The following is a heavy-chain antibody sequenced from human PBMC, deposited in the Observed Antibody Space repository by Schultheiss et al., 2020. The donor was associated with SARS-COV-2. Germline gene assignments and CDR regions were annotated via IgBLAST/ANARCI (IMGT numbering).Heavy chain of an antibody. V-gene: IGHV3-48*04. Sequence: GGSLRLSCAASGFSFSSYSMNWVRQAPGKGLEWVSYISSGTNTIYYADSVKGRFTISRDNAKNSLYLQMNSLRAEDTAVYYCAKVEDTDYSSSFDYWGQGTLVTVSS. D-gene: IGHD6-19*01. CDR2: ISSGTNTI. J-gene: IGHJ4*02. CDR1: GFSFSSYS. CDR3: AKVEDTDYSSSFDY.